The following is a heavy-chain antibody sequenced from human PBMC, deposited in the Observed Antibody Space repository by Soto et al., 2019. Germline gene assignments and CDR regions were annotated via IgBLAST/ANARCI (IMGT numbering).Heavy chain of an antibody. V-gene: IGHV3-72*01. D-gene: IGHD1-20*01. CDR2: TRNKLSIYTT. J-gene: IGHJ3*02. Sequence: PGGSLRLSCAASGFTFSDHYIDWVRQAPGKGLEWVGRTRNKLSIYTTEYAASVKGRFTFSRDDSKNSLYLQMNSLKTEDTAVYHCARALTPVLTGDAFDIWGQGTMVTVSS. CDR1: GFTFSDHY. CDR3: ARALTPVLTGDAFDI.